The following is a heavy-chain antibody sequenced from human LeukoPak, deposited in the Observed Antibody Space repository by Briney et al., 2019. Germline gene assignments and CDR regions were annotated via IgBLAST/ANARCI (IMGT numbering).Heavy chain of an antibody. CDR1: GYTFTSYA. CDR2: INAGNGNT. J-gene: IGHJ6*03. V-gene: IGHV1-3*03. Sequence: ASVKVSCKASGYTFTSYAMHWVRQAPGQRLGWMGWINAGNGNTKYSQEFQGRVTITRDTSASTAYTELSSLRSEDMAVYYCARGAIAAAGYYYYYYMDVWGKGTTVTVSS. CDR3: ARGAIAAAGYYYYYYMDV. D-gene: IGHD6-13*01.